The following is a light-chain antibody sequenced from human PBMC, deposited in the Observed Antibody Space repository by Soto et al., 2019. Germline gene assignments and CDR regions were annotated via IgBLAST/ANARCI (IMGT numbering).Light chain of an antibody. CDR2: DVS. J-gene: IGLJ1*01. CDR3: SSYTSSIYV. CDR1: SSDVGGYNY. Sequence: QSALTQPASVSGSPGQSITISFTGTSSDVGGYNYVSWYQQHPGKAPKLMIYDVSNRPSGVSNRFSGSKSGNTASLTISGLQAEDEADYYCSSYTSSIYVFGTGTKLTVL. V-gene: IGLV2-14*01.